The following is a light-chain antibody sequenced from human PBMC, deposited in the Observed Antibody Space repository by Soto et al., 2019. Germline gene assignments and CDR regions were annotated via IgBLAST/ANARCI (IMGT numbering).Light chain of an antibody. J-gene: IGKJ1*01. CDR2: DAS. CDR3: QQYQTYPWT. Sequence: DIQMTRSPSTLSASVGDRVTITCRASQTISSWLAWYQQKPGKAPKLLIFDASSLESGVPSRFSGGGSGTEFTLTISSLQPDDFATYYCQQYQTYPWTFGQGTKV. CDR1: QTISSW. V-gene: IGKV1-5*01.